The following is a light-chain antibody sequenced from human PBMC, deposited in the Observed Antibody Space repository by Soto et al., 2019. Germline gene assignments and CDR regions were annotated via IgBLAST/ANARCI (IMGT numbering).Light chain of an antibody. CDR2: GAS. J-gene: IGKJ2*02. Sequence: EIVLTQSPGTLSLSPGERATLSCRASQSVSSSYLAWYQQKPVQAPRLLIYGASSRATGIPDRFSGSGSGTDFTLTISRLEPEDFAVYYCQQYGSSPSCTFGQGTKLEIK. CDR1: QSVSSSY. CDR3: QQYGSSPSCT. V-gene: IGKV3-20*01.